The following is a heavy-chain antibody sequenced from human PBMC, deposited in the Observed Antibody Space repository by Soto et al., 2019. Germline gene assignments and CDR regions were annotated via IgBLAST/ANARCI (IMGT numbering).Heavy chain of an antibody. CDR1: GGSISTYY. D-gene: IGHD6-25*01. CDR3: ARGFIEAAWPLGS. J-gene: IGHJ5*02. Sequence: QVQLQESGPGLVKPSETLSLTCTVSGGSISTYYWNWIRQPPGKGLEWIGYIYYSGSTNYNPSLKSRVTISVDTSKNQFCLKLSSVTAADTAVYYCARGFIEAAWPLGSWGQGTLVTVSS. V-gene: IGHV4-59*01. CDR2: IYYSGST.